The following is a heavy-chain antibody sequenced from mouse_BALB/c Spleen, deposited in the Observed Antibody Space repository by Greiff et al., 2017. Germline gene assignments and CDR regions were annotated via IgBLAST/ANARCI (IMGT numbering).Heavy chain of an antibody. V-gene: IGHV1-9*01. CDR2: ILPGSGST. CDR3: ARGGYYGYDWFAY. D-gene: IGHD2-2*01. CDR1: GYTFSSYW. J-gene: IGHJ3*01. Sequence: QVQLKEPGAELLKPGASVKISCKATGYTFSSYWIEWVKQRPGHGLEWIGEILPGSGSTNYNEKFKGKATFTADTSSNTAYMQLSSLTSEDSAVYYCARGGYYGYDWFAYWGQGTLVTVSA.